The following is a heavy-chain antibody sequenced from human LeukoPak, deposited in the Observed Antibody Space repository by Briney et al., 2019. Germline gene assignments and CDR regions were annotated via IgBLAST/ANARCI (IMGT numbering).Heavy chain of an antibody. D-gene: IGHD2-2*02. CDR1: GGSISSYY. J-gene: IGHJ4*02. CDR3: ARRRGYCSSTSCYNYFDY. Sequence: SETLSLTCTVSGGSISSYYWSWIRQPPGKGLEWIGYIYTSGSTNYNPFLKSRVTISVDTSENQFSLKLSSVTAADTAVYYCARRRGYCSSTSCYNYFDYWGQGTLVTVSS. V-gene: IGHV4-4*09. CDR2: IYTSGST.